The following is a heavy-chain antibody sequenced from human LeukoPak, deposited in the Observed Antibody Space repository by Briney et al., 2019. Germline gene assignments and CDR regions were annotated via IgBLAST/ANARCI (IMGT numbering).Heavy chain of an antibody. CDR1: GDSDSRYSAA. D-gene: IGHD2-21*02. Sequence: SQTLSLTCAICGDSDSRYSAAWNWIRQSPSRGLEWLGRTYYKYKWFNNYAVSVKSRITINPDTSKNQFSLLLNSVTPEDTAVYYCARGAPEGDYYFDLWGQGTLVTVSS. CDR2: TYYKYKWFN. J-gene: IGHJ4*02. V-gene: IGHV6-1*01. CDR3: ARGAPEGDYYFDL.